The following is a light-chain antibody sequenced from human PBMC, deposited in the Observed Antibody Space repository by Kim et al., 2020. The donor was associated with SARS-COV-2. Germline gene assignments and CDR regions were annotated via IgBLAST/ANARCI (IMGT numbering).Light chain of an antibody. J-gene: IGLJ2*01. Sequence: QGVTISCSGSSYNVGSNTVNWYQQLPGTAPKLLTYSNNQRPSGVPDRFSGSKSGTSAYLAISGLQSEDEADYYCAAWDDSLNGLVFGGGTQLTVL. V-gene: IGLV1-44*01. CDR1: SYNVGSNT. CDR2: SNN. CDR3: AAWDDSLNGLV.